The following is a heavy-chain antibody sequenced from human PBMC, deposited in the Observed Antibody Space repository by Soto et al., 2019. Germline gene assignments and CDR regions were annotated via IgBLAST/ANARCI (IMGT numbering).Heavy chain of an antibody. CDR2: INQSGFT. CDR1: GGSFSGYY. D-gene: IGHD6-13*01. J-gene: IGHJ4*02. Sequence: SETLSLTCAVYGGSFSGYYWTWLRQPPGKGLEWIGEINQSGFTNYNPSLESRVTMSVDTSRNQFSLRLSSVTAADTAVYYCARFHFDRSSWTNPRYFDYWGQGTLVTVS. CDR3: ARFHFDRSSWTNPRYFDY. V-gene: IGHV4-34*01.